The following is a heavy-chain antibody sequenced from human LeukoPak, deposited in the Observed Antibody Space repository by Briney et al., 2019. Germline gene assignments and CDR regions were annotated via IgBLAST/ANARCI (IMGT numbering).Heavy chain of an antibody. J-gene: IGHJ4*02. Sequence: SETLSLTCTVSGGSMSSYYWSWIRQPPGKGLEWIGYMYYSGSINYNPSLKSRVTISVDTSKNQFSLKMNSVTAADTAVYYCARGQWFRAFWSRGTPVTVSS. V-gene: IGHV4-59*12. CDR1: GGSMSSYY. CDR2: MYYSGSI. CDR3: ARGQWFRAF. D-gene: IGHD3-10*01.